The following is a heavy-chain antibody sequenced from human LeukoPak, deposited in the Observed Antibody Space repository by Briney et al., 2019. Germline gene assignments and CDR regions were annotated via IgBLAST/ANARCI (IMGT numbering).Heavy chain of an antibody. D-gene: IGHD3-3*01. V-gene: IGHV4-59*08. CDR1: SGSISSYY. CDR3: ARTYYDFWSGSRYWYFHL. J-gene: IGHJ2*01. CDR2: IYYSGST. Sequence: SETLSLTCTVSSGSISSYYGSWIRQPPGKGLEWIGDIYYSGSTNYNPSLKSRVTMSVDTSKNQFSLKLSSVTAADTAVYYCARTYYDFWSGSRYWYFHLWGRGTLVTVSS.